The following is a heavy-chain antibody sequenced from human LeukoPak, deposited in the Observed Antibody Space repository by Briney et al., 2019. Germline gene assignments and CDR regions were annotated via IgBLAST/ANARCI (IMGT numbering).Heavy chain of an antibody. D-gene: IGHD6-19*01. CDR3: SRYNSDAGCFDP. CDR1: GGAISSYY. V-gene: IGHV4-59*01. J-gene: IGHJ5*02. Sequence: SETLSLTCTVSGGAISSYYWSWLRQPPGKGLEWIGYISYSGSTNYNPSLKSRVTLSVDTSKNQLSLKLSSVTAADTAVYYCSRYNSDAGCFDPWGQGTLVTVSS. CDR2: ISYSGST.